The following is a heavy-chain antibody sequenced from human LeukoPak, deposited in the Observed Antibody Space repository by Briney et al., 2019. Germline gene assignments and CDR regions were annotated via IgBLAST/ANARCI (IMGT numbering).Heavy chain of an antibody. CDR1: GGSISIFY. V-gene: IGHV4-59*01. J-gene: IGHJ3*02. D-gene: IGHD3-22*01. CDR2: IYYSGTT. Sequence: SETLSLTCTVSGGSISIFYWSWIRQPPGKGLEWIGDIYYSGTTNYNPSLKSRVTISLDTSKNQFSLKLNSVTAADTAVYYCARDYYDSRGEAFDIWGQGTMVTVSS. CDR3: ARDYYDSRGEAFDI.